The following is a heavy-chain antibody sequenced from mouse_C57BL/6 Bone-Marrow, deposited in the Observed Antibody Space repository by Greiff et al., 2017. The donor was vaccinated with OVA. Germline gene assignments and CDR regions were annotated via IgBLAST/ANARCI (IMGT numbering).Heavy chain of an antibody. V-gene: IGHV5-6*01. J-gene: IGHJ3*01. CDR1: GFTFSSYG. D-gene: IGHD1-1*01. CDR2: ISSGGSYT. CDR3: ASPGGYGFAY. Sequence: EVKLMESGGDLVKPGGSLKLSCAASGFTFSSYGMSWVRQTPDKRLEWVATISSGGSYTYYPDSVKGRFTISRDNAKNTLYLQRSSLKSEDTAMYYCASPGGYGFAYWGQGTLVTVSA.